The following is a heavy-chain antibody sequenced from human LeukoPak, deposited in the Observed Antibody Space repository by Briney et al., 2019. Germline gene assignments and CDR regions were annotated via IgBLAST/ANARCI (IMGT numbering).Heavy chain of an antibody. CDR2: VHYSGST. CDR1: GDSISGYY. Sequence: SETLSLTCTVSGDSISGYYWSWIRQPPGKGLEWIGNVHYSGSTTYHPSLQSRVTISVDTSKKQFSLKLRSVTAADSAVYYCARHSSLQGYYFDYWGRGTLDTVSS. J-gene: IGHJ4*02. V-gene: IGHV4-59*08. D-gene: IGHD6-6*01. CDR3: ARHSSLQGYYFDY.